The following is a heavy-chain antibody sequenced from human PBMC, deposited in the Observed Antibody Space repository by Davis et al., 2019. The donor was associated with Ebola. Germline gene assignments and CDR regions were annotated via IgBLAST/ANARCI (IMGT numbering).Heavy chain of an antibody. V-gene: IGHV3-23*01. Sequence: GGSLRLSCGTSGFTFNSYGMNWVRQAPGKGLEWVSYISGSGGNTYYADSVKGRFTISRDNSKNTVFLQMTSLRAEDTAVYYCAKRTAGSQAFVDYWGQGTLVTVSS. J-gene: IGHJ4*02. CDR1: GFTFNSYG. CDR3: AKRTAGSQAFVDY. CDR2: ISGSGGNT. D-gene: IGHD1-1*01.